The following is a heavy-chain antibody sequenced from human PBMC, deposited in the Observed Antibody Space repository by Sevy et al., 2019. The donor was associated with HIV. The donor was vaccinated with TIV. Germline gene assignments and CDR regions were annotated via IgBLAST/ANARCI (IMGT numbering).Heavy chain of an antibody. CDR2: IYHSGST. Sequence: SEALSLTCAVSGGSISSGGYSWSWIRQPPGKGLEWVGYIYHSGSTYYNPSLKSRVTISVDRSKSQFSLKLSSVTAADTAVYYCASRSITMTVDYWGQGTLVTVSS. CDR3: ASRSITMTVDY. D-gene: IGHD3-22*01. J-gene: IGHJ4*02. CDR1: GGSISSGGYS. V-gene: IGHV4-30-2*01.